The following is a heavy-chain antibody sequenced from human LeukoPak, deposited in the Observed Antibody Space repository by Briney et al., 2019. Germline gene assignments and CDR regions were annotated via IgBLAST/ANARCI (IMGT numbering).Heavy chain of an antibody. CDR3: AREGGFYRPLDY. CDR1: GGSVSSTNW. V-gene: IGHV4-4*02. Sequence: SETLSLTRGVSGGSVSSTNWWTWIRQPPGKGLEWIGEVHLDGRTNFNPSLRSRLTMSVDLSENHVSLKLTSVTAADTAVYYCAREGGFYRPLDYSGQGTLVTVSS. D-gene: IGHD6-25*01. CDR2: VHLDGRT. J-gene: IGHJ4*02.